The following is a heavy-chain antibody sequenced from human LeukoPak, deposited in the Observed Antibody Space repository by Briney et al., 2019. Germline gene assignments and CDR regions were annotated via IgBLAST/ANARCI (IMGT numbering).Heavy chain of an antibody. CDR1: GGSISCFY. CDR2: IYYSRIT. CDR3: ARVQGMVGPGSYYYYMDV. Sequence: SETLSLTCTVSGGSISCFYWSWIRQPPGQGLEGLGYIYYSRITNYNPSRKSRVTISVDTSKNQFSLKLSSVTAADTAVYYCARVQGMVGPGSYYYYMDVWGKGTTVTVSS. J-gene: IGHJ6*03. V-gene: IGHV4-59*01. D-gene: IGHD2-15*01.